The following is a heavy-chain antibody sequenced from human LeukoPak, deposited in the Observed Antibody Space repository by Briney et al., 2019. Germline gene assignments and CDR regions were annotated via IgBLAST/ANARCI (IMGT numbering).Heavy chain of an antibody. Sequence: SETLSLTCTVSGASMASGGHYWGWIRQHPEKGLEWIGYIHHSGSTHYDPSLKSRVSISIDTSRNQFSMKLSSVTAADTAVYYCAGVTWGNYFDYWGQGTLVTVSS. CDR2: IHHSGST. D-gene: IGHD3-16*01. CDR1: GASMASGGHY. CDR3: AGVTWGNYFDY. J-gene: IGHJ4*02. V-gene: IGHV4-31*03.